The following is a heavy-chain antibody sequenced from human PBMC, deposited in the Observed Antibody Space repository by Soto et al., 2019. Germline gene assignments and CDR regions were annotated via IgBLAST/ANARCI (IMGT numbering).Heavy chain of an antibody. D-gene: IGHD2-8*01. CDR2: IKFDASEN. J-gene: IGHJ4*02. Sequence: GGSLRLSCAASGFSFGVYWMSWVRQAPGKGLEWVATIKFDASENKYVDSVKGRFTMFRDNAKNSLYLQMSSLRDEDTGVYYCVKYCTSDVCLDYWGQGTLVTVSS. CDR1: GFSFGVYW. V-gene: IGHV3-7*01. CDR3: VKYCTSDVCLDY.